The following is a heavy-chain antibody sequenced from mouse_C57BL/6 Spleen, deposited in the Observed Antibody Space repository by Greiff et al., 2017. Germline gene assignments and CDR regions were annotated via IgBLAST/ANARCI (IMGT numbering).Heavy chain of an antibody. V-gene: IGHV14-1*01. D-gene: IGHD2-4*01. J-gene: IGHJ2*01. CDR2: IDPEDGDT. Sequence: VQLQQSGAELVRPGASVKLSCTASGFNIKDYYMHWVKQRPEQGLEWIGRIDPEDGDTEYAPKFQGKATMTADTSSNTAYVQLSSLTSEDPAVYYCTTERDYDEGGYFDYWGQGTTLTVSS. CDR1: GFNIKDYY. CDR3: TTERDYDEGGYFDY.